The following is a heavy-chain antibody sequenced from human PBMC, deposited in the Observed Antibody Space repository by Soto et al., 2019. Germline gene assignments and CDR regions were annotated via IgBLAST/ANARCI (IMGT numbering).Heavy chain of an antibody. CDR2: VSNSGST. J-gene: IGHJ4*02. V-gene: IGHV4-59*08. Sequence: SETLSLPCTVSGGSISSYHWSWIRQPPGKGLEWIGYVSNSGSTNYNPSLRSRVTIPVDTSKNQFSLKLTSVTAADTAVYYCARQLGYCSTGSCWIFDYWGQGTLVTAPQ. CDR3: ARQLGYCSTGSCWIFDY. CDR1: GGSISSYH. D-gene: IGHD2-15*01.